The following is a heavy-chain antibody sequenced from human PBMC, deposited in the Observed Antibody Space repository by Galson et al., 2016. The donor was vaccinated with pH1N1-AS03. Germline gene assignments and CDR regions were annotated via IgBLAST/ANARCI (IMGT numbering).Heavy chain of an antibody. V-gene: IGHV3-74*01. CDR2: INSAGSAT. CDR1: GLSLSDNW. D-gene: IGHD4-17*01. J-gene: IGHJ4*02. Sequence: SLRLSCAVSGLSLSDNWWHWVRQVPGEGLIWVARINSAGSATSYAGSVRGRFTISRDNAKNTVYLYMNSLRVDDTGVYYCATVFDFWGQGTLVTVSS. CDR3: ATVFDF.